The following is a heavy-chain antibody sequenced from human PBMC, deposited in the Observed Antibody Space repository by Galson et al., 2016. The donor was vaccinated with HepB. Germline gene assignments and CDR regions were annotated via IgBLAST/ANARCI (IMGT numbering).Heavy chain of an antibody. Sequence: SVKVSCKASGYTFSSYDIHWVRQATGQGLEWMGWMNPNSGNTGYAQKFQGRVTMTRNTSISTAYMELSSLRSEDTAVYYCARGLLPRYFDWFYYYYGMDVWGQGTTVTVSS. J-gene: IGHJ6*02. CDR3: ARGLLPRYFDWFYYYYGMDV. CDR1: GYTFSSYD. CDR2: MNPNSGNT. D-gene: IGHD3-9*01. V-gene: IGHV1-8*01.